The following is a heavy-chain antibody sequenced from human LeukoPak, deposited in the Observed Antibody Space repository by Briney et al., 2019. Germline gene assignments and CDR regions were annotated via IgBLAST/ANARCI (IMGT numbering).Heavy chain of an antibody. CDR1: GFTFSSYS. Sequence: PGGSLRLSCVVSGFTFSSYSMNWVRQAPGKGLGWVSSISSSSSSYIYYADSVKGRFTISRDNAKNSLYPQMNSLRVEDTAVYYCARDMSSGWYSNFDYWGQGTLVTVSS. V-gene: IGHV3-21*01. J-gene: IGHJ4*02. CDR3: ARDMSSGWYSNFDY. D-gene: IGHD6-19*01. CDR2: ISSSSSSYI.